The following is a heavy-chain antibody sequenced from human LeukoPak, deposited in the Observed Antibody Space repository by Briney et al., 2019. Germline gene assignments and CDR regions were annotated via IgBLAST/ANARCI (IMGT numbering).Heavy chain of an antibody. V-gene: IGHV4-59*06. CDR1: GGSISSYY. Sequence: SETLSLTCTVSGGSISSYYWSWIRQHPGKGLEWIGYIYYSGSTYYNPSLKSRVTISVDTSKNQFSLKLSSVTAADTAVYYCARARRTYRDGYNLYFDYWGQGTLVTVSS. D-gene: IGHD5-24*01. CDR2: IYYSGST. CDR3: ARARRTYRDGYNLYFDY. J-gene: IGHJ4*02.